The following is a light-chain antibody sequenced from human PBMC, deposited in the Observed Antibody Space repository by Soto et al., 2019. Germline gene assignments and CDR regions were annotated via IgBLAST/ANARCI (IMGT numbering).Light chain of an antibody. Sequence: EVVLTQSPGTLSLSPGERATLSCRASQTVSNNYLAWYQQKPGQAPRLLIYGASSRATGIPDRFSGSGSGTDFTLTISRLEPEDLAVYYCQQYGTSPYTFGQGTKLEIK. CDR3: QQYGTSPYT. CDR2: GAS. CDR1: QTVSNNY. J-gene: IGKJ2*01. V-gene: IGKV3-20*01.